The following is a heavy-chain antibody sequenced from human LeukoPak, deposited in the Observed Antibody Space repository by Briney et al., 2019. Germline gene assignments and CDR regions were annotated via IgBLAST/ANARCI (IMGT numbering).Heavy chain of an antibody. J-gene: IGHJ4*02. D-gene: IGHD3-9*01. CDR1: GGSISSYY. CDR3: AGYFDWLSGFDY. V-gene: IGHV4-59*01. Sequence: SETLSLTCTVSGGSISSYYWSWIRQPPGKGLEWIGYIYYSGSTNYNPSLKGRVTISVDTSKNQFSLKLSSVTAADTAVYYCAGYFDWLSGFDYWGQGTLVTVSS. CDR2: IYYSGST.